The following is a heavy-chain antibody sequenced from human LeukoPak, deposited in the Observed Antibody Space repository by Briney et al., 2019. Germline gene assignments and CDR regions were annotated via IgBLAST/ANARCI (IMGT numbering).Heavy chain of an antibody. V-gene: IGHV1-8*01. CDR1: GYTFTNLD. CDR3: ASNPPNTGDFYY. D-gene: IGHD1-1*01. J-gene: IGHJ4*02. Sequence: ASVKVSCKTSGYTFTNLDINWLRQAPGQGLEWMGWMSPNSGDTGYAQKFQGRVSMTRDIFKSTAYMELSNLRSEDTAIYYCASNPPNTGDFYYWGLGTLVTVFS. CDR2: MSPNSGDT.